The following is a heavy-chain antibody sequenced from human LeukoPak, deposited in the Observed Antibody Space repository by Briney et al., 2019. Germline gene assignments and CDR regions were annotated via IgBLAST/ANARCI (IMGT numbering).Heavy chain of an antibody. D-gene: IGHD6-13*01. J-gene: IGHJ4*02. V-gene: IGHV1-18*01. CDR3: ARDVPYSSFEY. CDR1: GYTFTSYG. Sequence: EASVQVSCMASGYTFTSYGISWVRQAPGQGLEGMGWISAYNGNTNYAQKLQGRVTMTTDTSTNTAYMELRSLRSGDTAVYYCARDVPYSSFEYWGQGTLVTVSS. CDR2: ISAYNGNT.